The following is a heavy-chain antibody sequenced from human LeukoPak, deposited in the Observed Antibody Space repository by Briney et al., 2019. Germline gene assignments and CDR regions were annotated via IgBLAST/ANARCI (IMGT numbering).Heavy chain of an antibody. CDR3: STDSPTGFDH. CDR1: GASIRSYY. J-gene: IGHJ4*02. V-gene: IGHV4-59*01. Sequence: SETLSLTCTVSGASIRSYYWSWTRQTPGKGLEGIGDIYHTGSTKYNPSLKRRVTLSIDTSKNHFSLTLTSVTAADTAVYYCSTDSPTGFDHWGQGALVTVSS. CDR2: IYHTGST. D-gene: IGHD2-8*02.